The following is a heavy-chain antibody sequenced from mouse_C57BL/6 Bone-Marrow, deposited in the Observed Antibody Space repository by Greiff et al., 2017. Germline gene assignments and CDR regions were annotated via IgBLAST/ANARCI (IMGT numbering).Heavy chain of an antibody. CDR3: ARHGDYYSIFWFAY. J-gene: IGHJ3*01. CDR2: ISNGGGST. D-gene: IGHD2-5*01. CDR1: GFTFSDSY. Sequence: DVMLVESGGGLVQPGGSLKLSCAASGFTFSDSYMYWVCQTPEKRLEWVAYISNGGGSTYYPDTVQGRFTISRDNANNTLYLQMSRLKSEDTAMYYCARHGDYYSIFWFAYWRHSALVTSST. V-gene: IGHV5-12*01.